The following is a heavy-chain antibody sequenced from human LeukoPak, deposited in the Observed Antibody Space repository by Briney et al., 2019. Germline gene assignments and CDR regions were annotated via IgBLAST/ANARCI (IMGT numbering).Heavy chain of an antibody. V-gene: IGHV1-2*02. CDR3: ARGGGSGWYGRVVHYFHY. J-gene: IGHJ4*02. D-gene: IGHD6-19*01. CDR2: INPNSGGT. Sequence: ASVKVSCKASGYTFTGYYMHLVRQAPGQGLEWMGWINPNSGGTNYAQKFQGRVTMTRDTSISTAYMELSRLRSDDTAVYYCARGGGSGWYGRVVHYFHYWGQGTLVTVSS. CDR1: GYTFTGYY.